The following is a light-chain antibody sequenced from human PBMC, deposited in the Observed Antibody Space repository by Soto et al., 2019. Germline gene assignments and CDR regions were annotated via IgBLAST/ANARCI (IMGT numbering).Light chain of an antibody. V-gene: IGLV4-69*01. CDR2: LNSDGSH. Sequence: QLVLTQSPSASASLGASVKLTCTLSSGHSSYTIAWHQQQPEEGPRYLMKLNSDGSHSKGDGIPDRFSGSSSGAERYLTIPSLQSEDEADYYCQTWGTGIRVFGGGTKLTVL. J-gene: IGLJ2*01. CDR3: QTWGTGIRV. CDR1: SGHSSYT.